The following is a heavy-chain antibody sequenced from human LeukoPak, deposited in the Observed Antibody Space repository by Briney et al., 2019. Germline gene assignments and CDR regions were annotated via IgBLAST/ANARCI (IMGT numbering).Heavy chain of an antibody. CDR1: GGSMNSYY. D-gene: IGHD2-2*01. CDR3: VRLMPTRWFDP. V-gene: IGHV4-4*07. CDR2: VHSSGST. Sequence: SETLSLTCYVSGGSMNSYYWSWIRQSAGHGLEYIGRVHSSGSTSYNPSLKSRATVSIDTSRNQFSLNLDSVTAADTAVYYCVRLMPTRWFDPWGQGTLVTVSS. J-gene: IGHJ5*02.